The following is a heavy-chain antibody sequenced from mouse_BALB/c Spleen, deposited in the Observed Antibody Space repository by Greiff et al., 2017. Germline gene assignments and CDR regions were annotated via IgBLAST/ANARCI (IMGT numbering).Heavy chain of an antibody. Sequence: VQLQQSGPELMKPGASVKISCKASGYSFTSYYMHWVKQSHGKSLEWIGYIDPFNGGTSYNQKFKGKATLTVDKSSSTAYMHLSSLTSEDSAVYYCARGNWSWFAYWGQGTLVTVSA. CDR3: ARGNWSWFAY. CDR2: IDPFNGGT. J-gene: IGHJ3*01. D-gene: IGHD4-1*01. CDR1: GYSFTSYY. V-gene: IGHV1S135*01.